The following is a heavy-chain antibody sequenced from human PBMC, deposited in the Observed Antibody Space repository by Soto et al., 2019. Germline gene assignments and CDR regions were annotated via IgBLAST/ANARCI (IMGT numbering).Heavy chain of an antibody. Sequence: SETLSLTCAVSGGSIGSGDYSWTWIRQPPGKGLEWIGYIYDSGSTYYNPSLRSRVSVSVDTSKNQFSLKVSSVTAADTAVYYCARLTIFGAVRHYYYDMDAWGQGTTVTVSS. V-gene: IGHV4-30-4*01. J-gene: IGHJ6*02. D-gene: IGHD3-3*01. CDR3: ARLTIFGAVRHYYYDMDA. CDR1: GGSIGSGDYS. CDR2: IYDSGST.